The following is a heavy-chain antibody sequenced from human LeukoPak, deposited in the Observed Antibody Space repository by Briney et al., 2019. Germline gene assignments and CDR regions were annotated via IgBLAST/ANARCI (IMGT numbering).Heavy chain of an antibody. Sequence: SQTLSLACTVSAGSINSGDYYWSWIRQPAGKGLEWIGRIYSPGTNYNYNPSLKSRVTISIDTSKNQFSLKLTSVTAADTAVYYCARGIGTSYDSSRDAFDIWGQGTMVTVSS. CDR1: AGSINSGDYY. CDR2: IYSPGTN. CDR3: ARGIGTSYDSSRDAFDI. D-gene: IGHD3-22*01. J-gene: IGHJ3*02. V-gene: IGHV4-61*02.